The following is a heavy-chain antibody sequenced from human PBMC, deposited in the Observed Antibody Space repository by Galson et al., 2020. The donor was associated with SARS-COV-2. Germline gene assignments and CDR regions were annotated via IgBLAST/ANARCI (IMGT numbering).Heavy chain of an antibody. D-gene: IGHD3-22*01. CDR2: NGPYNGNT. Sequence: ASVKVSCTASGYTFTSYGISWVRQAPGQGLEWMGWNGPYNGNTNYAQKLQGRVTMTTDTSTSTAYLELRSLRSDDTAVYYCARGATNQYYYDSSGYKNFFDYCGQGTLVTVSS. J-gene: IGHJ4*02. CDR3: ARGATNQYYYDSSGYKNFFDY. V-gene: IGHV1-18*01. CDR1: GYTFTSYG.